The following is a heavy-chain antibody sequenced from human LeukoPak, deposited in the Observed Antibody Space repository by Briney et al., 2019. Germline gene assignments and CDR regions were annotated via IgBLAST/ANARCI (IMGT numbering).Heavy chain of an antibody. V-gene: IGHV3-23*01. CDR3: AKGLYSSSLYYFDY. CDR1: GFTFSSYA. J-gene: IGHJ4*02. Sequence: GGSLRLSCAASGFTFSSYAMSWVRQAPGKGLEWVSAISGSGGSTYYADSVKGRFTISRDNSKNTLYLQMNSLRAEGTAVYYCAKGLYSSSLYYFDYWGQGTLVTVSS. D-gene: IGHD6-13*01. CDR2: ISGSGGST.